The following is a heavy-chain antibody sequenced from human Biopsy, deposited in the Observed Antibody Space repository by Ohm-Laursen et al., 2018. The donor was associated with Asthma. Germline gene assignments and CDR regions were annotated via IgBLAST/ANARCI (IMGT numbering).Heavy chain of an antibody. J-gene: IGHJ4*02. CDR3: AREQQLGNFDY. Sequence: TQALTLTCTLSGLSLSKTGMRVSWIRQPPGKALEWLARIDWDDDKFYSASLKTRLTISKDTSKNQVVLTMTTMDPVDTATYYCAREQQLGNFDYWGQGTLVTVSS. D-gene: IGHD6-13*01. V-gene: IGHV2-70*04. CDR1: GLSLSKTGMR. CDR2: IDWDDDK.